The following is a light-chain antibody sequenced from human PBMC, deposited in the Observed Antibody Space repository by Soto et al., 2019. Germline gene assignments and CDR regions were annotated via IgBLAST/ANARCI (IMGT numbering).Light chain of an antibody. V-gene: IGKV3-15*01. CDR2: GAS. CDR3: QQYNDWPRT. CDR1: QTVSSN. J-gene: IGKJ1*01. Sequence: EIILTQSPDTLSLSPGERATLSCRASQTVSSNYLAWYQQKPGQAPRILMYGASSRAIGVPARISGRGSGTEFTLTISRLQSEDSAVYYCQQYNDWPRTFGQGTKVEIK.